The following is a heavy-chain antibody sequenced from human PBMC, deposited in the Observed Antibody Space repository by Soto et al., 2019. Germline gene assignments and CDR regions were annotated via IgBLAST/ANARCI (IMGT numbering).Heavy chain of an antibody. CDR3: ARDHRRRPYNWNYSLSWFDP. CDR2: INPNSGGT. CDR1: GYTFTGYY. Sequence: ASVKVSCKASGYTFTGYYMHWVRQATGQGLEWMGWINPNSGGTNYAQKFQGRVTMTRDTSISTAYMELSRLRSDDTAVYYCARDHRRRPYNWNYSLSWFDPWGQGTLVTVSS. D-gene: IGHD1-7*01. J-gene: IGHJ5*02. V-gene: IGHV1-2*02.